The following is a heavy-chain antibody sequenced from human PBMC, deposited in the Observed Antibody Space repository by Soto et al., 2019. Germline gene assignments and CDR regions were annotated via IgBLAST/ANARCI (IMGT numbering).Heavy chain of an antibody. CDR2: SNPKSGVT. V-gene: IGHV1-2*02. CDR1: GYSFTDYY. CDR3: AREWGTYCDY. J-gene: IGHJ4*02. Sequence: QVLLVQSGAEVKKPGASVKVSCKASGYSFTDYYLHWVRQAPGQGLEWMGWSNPKSGVTKYAQKFQGRFTMSRYTSINTAYMELNRLRSDDTAVYFCAREWGTYCDYWGQGTLVTVSS. D-gene: IGHD2-15*01.